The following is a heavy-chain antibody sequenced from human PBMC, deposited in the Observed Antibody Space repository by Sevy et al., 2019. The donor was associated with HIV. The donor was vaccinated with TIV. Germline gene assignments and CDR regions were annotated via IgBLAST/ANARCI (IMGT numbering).Heavy chain of an antibody. Sequence: GGSLRLSCAASGFTLNNYWMNWVRQAPGKGLEWVANIKQDGGVKYYVDSVKVRFTFSRENAGNLVFLQMNSRRVQDTALYYCVRAIAADGSFWGQGTLVTVSS. J-gene: IGHJ4*02. D-gene: IGHD6-13*01. CDR3: VRAIAADGSF. V-gene: IGHV3-7*04. CDR2: IKQDGGVK. CDR1: GFTLNNYW.